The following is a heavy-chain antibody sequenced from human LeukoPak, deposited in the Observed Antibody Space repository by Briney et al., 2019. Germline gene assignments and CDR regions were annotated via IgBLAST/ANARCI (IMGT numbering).Heavy chain of an antibody. CDR1: GGTFSSYA. D-gene: IGHD5-18*01. CDR3: ARDREDTAMVSYGMDV. V-gene: IGHV1-69*04. Sequence: GSSVKVSCKASGGTFSSYAISWVRQAPGQGLEWMGRIIPILGIANYAQKFQGRVTMTRNTSISTAYMELSSLRSEDTAVYYCARDREDTAMVSYGMDVWGQGTTVTVSS. J-gene: IGHJ6*02. CDR2: IIPILGIA.